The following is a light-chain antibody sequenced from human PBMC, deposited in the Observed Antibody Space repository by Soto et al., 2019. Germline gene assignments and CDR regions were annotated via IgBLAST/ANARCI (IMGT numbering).Light chain of an antibody. CDR1: QSISSW. V-gene: IGKV1-5*03. J-gene: IGKJ3*01. CDR2: KAS. Sequence: DIQMTQSPSTLSASVGDRVTITCRASQSISSWLAWYQQKPGKAPKLLIYKASSLESGVPSRFSGSGSGTEFTLTISRLQPDDFATYYCQQYNSYSITFGPGTKVYIK. CDR3: QQYNSYSIT.